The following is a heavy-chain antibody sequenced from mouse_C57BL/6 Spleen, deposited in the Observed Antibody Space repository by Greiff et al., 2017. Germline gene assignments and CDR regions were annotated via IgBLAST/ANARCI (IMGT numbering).Heavy chain of an antibody. Sequence: EVQLVESGGGLVQPKGSLKLSCAASGFSFNTYAMNWVRQAPGKGLEWVARIRSKSNNYATYYADSVKDRFTSSRDDSESMLYLQMNNLKTEDTAMYYCGRQVYDGYYYAMDYWGQGTSVTGSS. CDR3: GRQVYDGYYYAMDY. D-gene: IGHD2-3*01. J-gene: IGHJ4*01. V-gene: IGHV10-1*01. CDR1: GFSFNTYA. CDR2: IRSKSNNYAT.